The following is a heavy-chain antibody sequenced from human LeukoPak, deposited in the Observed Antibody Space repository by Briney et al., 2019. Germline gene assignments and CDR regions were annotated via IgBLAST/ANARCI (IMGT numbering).Heavy chain of an antibody. CDR3: AREARSAFDI. CDR1: GYTFTDYY. CDR2: INPNSGGT. J-gene: IGHJ3*02. Sequence: ASVKVSCKASGYTFTDYYIHWVRQAPGQGLEWMGWINPNSGGTNYAQKFQGRVTMTRDTSISTAYMELRSLRSDDTAVYYCAREARSAFDIWGQGTMVTVSS. V-gene: IGHV1-2*02.